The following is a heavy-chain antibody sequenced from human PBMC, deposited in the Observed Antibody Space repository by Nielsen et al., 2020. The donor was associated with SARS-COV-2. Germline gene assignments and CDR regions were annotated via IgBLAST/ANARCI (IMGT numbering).Heavy chain of an antibody. J-gene: IGHJ6*03. CDR3: AKEAPYYYYMDV. CDR2: ISHDGSNN. V-gene: IGHV3-30*18. CDR1: GFTFSSYG. Sequence: GGSLRLSCAASGFTFSSYGMHWVRQAPGKGLEWMAVISHDGSNNYYADSVKGRFTVSRDNSKNTVYLQMSSLRTEDTAVYYCAKEAPYYYYMDVWGKGTTVTVSS.